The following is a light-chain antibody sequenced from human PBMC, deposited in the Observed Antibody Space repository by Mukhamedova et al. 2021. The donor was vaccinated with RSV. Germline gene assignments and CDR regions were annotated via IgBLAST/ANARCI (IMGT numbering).Light chain of an antibody. CDR3: QQYYTYPLT. CDR2: AAS. J-gene: IGKJ4*01. Sequence: TWGRVTITCRASQGLSSYLAWYQQKPGKAPKLLIYAASTLQSGVSSRFNGSGSGTEFTLTISCLQSEDFATYYCQQYYTYPLTFGGG. CDR1: QGLSSY. V-gene: IGKV1-8*01.